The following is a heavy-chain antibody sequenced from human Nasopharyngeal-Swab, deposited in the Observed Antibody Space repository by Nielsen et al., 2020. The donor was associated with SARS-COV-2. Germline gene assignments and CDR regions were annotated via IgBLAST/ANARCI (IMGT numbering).Heavy chain of an antibody. Sequence: CVPPAPGLGCGWLRVYLPIFGTANYAQKFQGRVTITADESTSTAYMELSSLRSEDTAVYYCARGAPYTMVRGVITFQYYYYYMDVWGKGTTVTVSS. D-gene: IGHD3-10*01. J-gene: IGHJ6*03. V-gene: IGHV1-69*01. CDR2: YLPIFGTA. CDR3: ARGAPYTMVRGVITFQYYYYYMDV.